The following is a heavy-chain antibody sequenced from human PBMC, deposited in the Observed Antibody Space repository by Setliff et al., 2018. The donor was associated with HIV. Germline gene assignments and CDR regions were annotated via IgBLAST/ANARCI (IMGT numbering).Heavy chain of an antibody. Sequence: ASVKVSCKASGYTFKDYFIQWVQQAPGKGLKWMGRIDPEDGKTLYAEKFHGRITITADTSGDTAYMELSSLSSEDRAVYFCATDLFSAGSCRAIDDAFNLWGQGTMVTVSS. CDR2: IDPEDGKT. V-gene: IGHV1-69-2*01. CDR1: GYTFKDYF. CDR3: ATDLFSAGSCRAIDDAFNL. D-gene: IGHD2-15*01. J-gene: IGHJ3*01.